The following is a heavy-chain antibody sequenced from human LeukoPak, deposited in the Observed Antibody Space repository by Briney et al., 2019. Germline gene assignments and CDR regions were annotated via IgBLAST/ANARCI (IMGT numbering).Heavy chain of an antibody. D-gene: IGHD3-10*01. CDR2: IYYSGST. CDR1: GGSISSSSYY. J-gene: IGHJ4*02. CDR3: ARDGWFGELSPFDY. Sequence: PSETLSLTCTVSGGSISSSSYYWGWIRQPPGKGLEWIGSIYYSGSTYYNPSLKSRVTISVDTSKNQFSLKLSSVTAADTAVYYCARDGWFGELSPFDYWGQGTLVTVSS. V-gene: IGHV4-39*07.